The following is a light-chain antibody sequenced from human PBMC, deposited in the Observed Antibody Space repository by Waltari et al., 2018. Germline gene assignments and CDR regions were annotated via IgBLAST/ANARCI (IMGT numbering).Light chain of an antibody. CDR3: QNHERLPAT. V-gene: IGKV3-20*01. CDR1: QNIGIY. CDR2: GAS. Sequence: EVVLTQSPGTLSLSPGETATLSCRASQNIGIYLVWYQQKSGQAPRLLIYGASTRATGIPDRFSGSGSGTDFRLTISRLEAEDFAVYYCQNHERLPATFGQGTKVEIK. J-gene: IGKJ1*01.